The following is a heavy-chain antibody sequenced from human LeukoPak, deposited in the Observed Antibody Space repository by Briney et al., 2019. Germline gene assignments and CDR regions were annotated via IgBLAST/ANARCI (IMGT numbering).Heavy chain of an antibody. V-gene: IGHV3-23*01. CDR1: EFTFSDYA. Sequence: PGGSLRLSCVASEFTFSDYAMNWVRQAAGKGLEWVPGISGTGYNTYYADSVKGRFTISRDNSKNTLYLQMNSLGAEDTAVYYCAKHVSGSLFYFDYWGQRTLVTVSS. CDR2: ISGTGYNT. J-gene: IGHJ4*02. D-gene: IGHD3-10*01. CDR3: AKHVSGSLFYFDY.